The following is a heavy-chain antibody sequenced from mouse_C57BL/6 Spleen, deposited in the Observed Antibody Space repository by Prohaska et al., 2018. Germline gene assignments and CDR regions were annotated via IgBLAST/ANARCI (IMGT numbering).Heavy chain of an antibody. J-gene: IGHJ4*01. Sequence: HGKSLEWIGDINPNNGGTSYNQKFKGKATLTVDKSSSTAYMELRSLTSEDSAVYYCARNYGSKDYYAMDYWGQGTSVTVSS. CDR2: INPNNGGT. CDR3: ARNYGSKDYYAMDY. V-gene: IGHV1-26*01. D-gene: IGHD1-1*01.